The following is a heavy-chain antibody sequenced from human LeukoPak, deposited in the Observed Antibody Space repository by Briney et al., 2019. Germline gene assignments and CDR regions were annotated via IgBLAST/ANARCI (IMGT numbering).Heavy chain of an antibody. CDR1: GGTLGSYA. D-gene: IGHD3-22*01. Sequence: SVKVSCKASGGTLGSYAISWVRQSPGHGVEWMGGIVTIFGTANYAKKFQGRVTITADESTSTAYMELSSLRSEDTAVYYCATPYYYDSSGYYEDCFDYWGQGTLVTVSS. CDR2: IVTIFGTA. V-gene: IGHV1-69*13. CDR3: ATPYYYDSSGYYEDCFDY. J-gene: IGHJ4*02.